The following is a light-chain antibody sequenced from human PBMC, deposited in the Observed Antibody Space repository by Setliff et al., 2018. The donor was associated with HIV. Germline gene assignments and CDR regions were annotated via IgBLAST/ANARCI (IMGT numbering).Light chain of an antibody. CDR3: CSYAGNSYV. CDR1: SSDVGGYNY. V-gene: IGLV2-11*01. Sequence: QSVLTQPHSVSGSPGQSVTISCTGTSSDVGGYNYVSWYQQHPDKAPKLMIYDVSKRPSGAPDRFSGSKSGNTAPLTISGLQAEDEADYHCCSYAGNSYVFGTGTRSPS. CDR2: DVS. J-gene: IGLJ1*01.